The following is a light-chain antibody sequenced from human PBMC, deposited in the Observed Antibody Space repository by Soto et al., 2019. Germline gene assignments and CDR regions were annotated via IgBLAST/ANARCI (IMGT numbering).Light chain of an antibody. CDR2: SNN. Sequence: QSVLTQPPSASGTPGQRVTISCSGSSSKKGNNNVNLYKQLPGTAPKLLIFSNNQRPSGVPDRFSGSKSGSSASLAISWLQSEDEADYYCAAWDDSLSGNVFGSGTKVTVL. CDR1: SSKKGNNN. V-gene: IGLV1-44*01. J-gene: IGLJ1*01. CDR3: AAWDDSLSGNV.